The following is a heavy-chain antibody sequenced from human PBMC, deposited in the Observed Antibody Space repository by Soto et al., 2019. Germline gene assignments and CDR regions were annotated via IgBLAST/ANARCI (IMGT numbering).Heavy chain of an antibody. Sequence: SETLSLTCAVYGGSFSGYYWSWIRQPPGKGLEWIGEINHSGSTNYNPYLKSRVTISVDTSKNQFSLKLSSVTAADTAVYYCARRGVVVPAASYYYYYGMDVWGQGTTVTVSS. J-gene: IGHJ6*02. V-gene: IGHV4-34*01. CDR1: GGSFSGYY. D-gene: IGHD2-2*01. CDR3: ARRGVVVPAASYYYYYGMDV. CDR2: INHSGST.